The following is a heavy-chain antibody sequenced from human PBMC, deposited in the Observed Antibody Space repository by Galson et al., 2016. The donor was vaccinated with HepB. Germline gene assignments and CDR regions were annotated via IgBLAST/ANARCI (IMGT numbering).Heavy chain of an antibody. J-gene: IGHJ4*02. V-gene: IGHV3-30*03. CDR3: ARPGYCSGSSCYVPFDI. CDR2: MSVDGSNK. D-gene: IGHD2-15*01. CDR1: GFTFTNYW. Sequence: SLRLSCAASGFTFTNYWMTWVRQAPGKGLEWVAVMSVDGSNKYYADSVKGRFTISRDNSKNTLNLQMDSLRVEDTAVYYCARPGYCSGSSCYVPFDIWGQGTLVTVSS.